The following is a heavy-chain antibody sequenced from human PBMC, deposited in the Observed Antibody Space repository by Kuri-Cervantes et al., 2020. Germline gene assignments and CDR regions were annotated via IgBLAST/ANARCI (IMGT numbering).Heavy chain of an antibody. CDR2: IKSKTDGGTT. CDR1: GFTFSTYA. J-gene: IGHJ3*02. Sequence: LSLTCAASGFTFSTYALHWVRQAPGKGLEWAGRIKSKTDGGTTDYAAPVKGRFTISGDDSKNTLYLQMNSLKTEDTAVYYCTTESFYYYDSSGYYAFDIWGQGTMVTVSS. D-gene: IGHD3-22*01. V-gene: IGHV3-15*01. CDR3: TTESFYYYDSSGYYAFDI.